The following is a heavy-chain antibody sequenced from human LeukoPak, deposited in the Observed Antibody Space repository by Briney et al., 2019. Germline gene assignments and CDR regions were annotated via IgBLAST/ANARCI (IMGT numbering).Heavy chain of an antibody. CDR1: GYTFTSYG. V-gene: IGHV1-18*01. Sequence: ASVKVSCKASGYTFTSYGISWVRQAPGQGLEWMGWISAYNGNTNYAQKLQGRVTMTTDTSTSTAYMELSSLRSEDTAVYYCARDLGVANWFDPWGQGTLVTVSS. CDR3: ARDLGVANWFDP. CDR2: ISAYNGNT. J-gene: IGHJ5*02. D-gene: IGHD3-16*01.